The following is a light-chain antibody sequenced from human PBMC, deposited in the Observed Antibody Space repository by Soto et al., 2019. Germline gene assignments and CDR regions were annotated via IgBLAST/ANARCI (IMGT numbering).Light chain of an antibody. J-gene: IGKJ5*01. Sequence: DIQTTQSPSSLSASVGDRVTITCRASESINRHLNWYQQKPGKAPKLLIYAASSLQNGVPSRFSGSGSGTDFTLTISNLQPEDFAPYYCQQSYSTLSITFGQGTRLEIK. V-gene: IGKV1-39*01. CDR3: QQSYSTLSIT. CDR1: ESINRH. CDR2: AAS.